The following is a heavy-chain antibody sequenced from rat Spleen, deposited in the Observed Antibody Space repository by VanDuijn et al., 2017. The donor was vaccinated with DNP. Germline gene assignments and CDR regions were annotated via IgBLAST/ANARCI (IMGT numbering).Heavy chain of an antibody. CDR2: ISYDGSST. CDR1: GFTFSNCN. J-gene: IGHJ4*01. V-gene: IGHV5-7*01. CDR3: ARHDHYGNYHFYAMDA. D-gene: IGHD1-12*03. Sequence: EVQLVESGGGLVQPGRSLKLSCAASGFTFSNCNMAWVRQAPKKGLEWVATISYDGSSTYYRDSVKGRFPISRDDAKSTLYLQMDSLRSEDTATYFCARHDHYGNYHFYAMDAWGQGTSVTVSS.